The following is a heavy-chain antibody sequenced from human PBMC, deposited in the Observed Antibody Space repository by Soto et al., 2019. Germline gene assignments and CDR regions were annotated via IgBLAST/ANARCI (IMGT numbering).Heavy chain of an antibody. CDR1: GFTFSGSA. V-gene: IGHV3-73*01. CDR2: IRSKANSYAT. Sequence: PGGSLRLSCAASGFTFSGSAMHWVRQASGKGLEWVGRIRSKANSYATAYAASVKGRFTISRDDSKNTAYLQMNSLKTEDTAVYYCTSGPKDYESSGYYFSAPDAFDIWGQGTMVTVSS. J-gene: IGHJ3*02. CDR3: TSGPKDYESSGYYFSAPDAFDI. D-gene: IGHD3-22*01.